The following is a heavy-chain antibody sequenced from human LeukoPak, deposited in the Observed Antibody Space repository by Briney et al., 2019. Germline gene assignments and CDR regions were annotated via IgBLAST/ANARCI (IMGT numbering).Heavy chain of an antibody. CDR3: TRGSLSGSSRDY. Sequence: ASVRVSCKASGYTFTGYDINWVRQATGLGLEWMGWMNPKTGDTGYAQKFQGRVNMTRNTSIGTAYMELSGLRSDDTAVYYCTRGSLSGSSRDYWGQGTLLTVSS. D-gene: IGHD1-26*01. V-gene: IGHV1-8*01. J-gene: IGHJ4*02. CDR1: GYTFTGYD. CDR2: MNPKTGDT.